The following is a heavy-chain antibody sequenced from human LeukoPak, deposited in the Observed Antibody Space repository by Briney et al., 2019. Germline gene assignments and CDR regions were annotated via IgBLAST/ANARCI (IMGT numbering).Heavy chain of an antibody. CDR3: ANDLGLYSSGTYDY. Sequence: PGGSLRLSCAASGFTFSSYAIHWVRQAPGKGLEWVSTISGSGGSTYYADSVKGRFTTSRDNSKNTVYLQMNSLRAEDTALYYFANDLGLYSSGTYDYWGQGTLVTVSS. J-gene: IGHJ4*02. V-gene: IGHV3-23*01. CDR1: GFTFSSYA. CDR2: ISGSGGST. D-gene: IGHD3-16*01.